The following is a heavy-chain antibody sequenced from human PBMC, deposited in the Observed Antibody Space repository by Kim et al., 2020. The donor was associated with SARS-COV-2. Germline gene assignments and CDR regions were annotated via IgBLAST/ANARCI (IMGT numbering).Heavy chain of an antibody. D-gene: IGHD3-22*01. V-gene: IGHV3-30*18. CDR3: AKDLVERAMIVVVPHMALCYYYGMDV. J-gene: IGHJ6*02. CDR1: GFTFSSYG. CDR2: ISYDGSNK. Sequence: GGSLRLSCAASGFTFSSYGMHWVRQAPGKGLEWVAVISYDGSNKYYADSVKGRFTISRDNSKNTLYLQMNSLRAEDTAVYYCAKDLVERAMIVVVPHMALCYYYGMDVWGQGTTVTVSS.